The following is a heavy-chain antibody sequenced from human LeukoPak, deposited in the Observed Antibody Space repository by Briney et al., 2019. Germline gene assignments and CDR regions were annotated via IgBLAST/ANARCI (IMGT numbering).Heavy chain of an antibody. Sequence: PGGSLRLSCAASGFTFDYYAMHWVRQAPGKGLEWVSLISWDGGSTYYADSVKGRFTISIDNSKNSLYLQMNSLRAEDTALYYCAKSYYYGSGAFDPWGQGTLVTVSS. CDR3: AKSYYYGSGAFDP. CDR2: ISWDGGST. D-gene: IGHD3-10*01. J-gene: IGHJ5*02. CDR1: GFTFDYYA. V-gene: IGHV3-43D*04.